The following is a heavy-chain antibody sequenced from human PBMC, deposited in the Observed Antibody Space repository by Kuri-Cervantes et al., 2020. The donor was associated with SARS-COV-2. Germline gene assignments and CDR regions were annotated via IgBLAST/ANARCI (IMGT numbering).Heavy chain of an antibody. CDR2: IYYSGST. D-gene: IGHD3-22*01. CDR3: ASTTKPYYDSTQVAY. Sequence: SETLSLTCTVSGGSISSGGYYWSWIRQHPGKGLEWIGYIYYSGSTYYNPSLKSRVTISVDTSKNQFSLKLSSVTAADTAVYYCASTTKPYYDSTQVAYWGQGTLVTVSS. CDR1: GGSISSGGYY. V-gene: IGHV4-31*03. J-gene: IGHJ4*02.